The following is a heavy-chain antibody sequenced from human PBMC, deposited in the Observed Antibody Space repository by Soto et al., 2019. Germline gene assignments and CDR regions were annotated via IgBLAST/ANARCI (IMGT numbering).Heavy chain of an antibody. D-gene: IGHD4-17*01. CDR1: GYTFTSYY. CDR3: ARDLERRYGDYVMSNWLDP. Sequence: ASVNVSCKASGYTFTSYYMHWVRQAPGQGLEWMGIINPNGGSTSYAQKFQGRVTMTRDTSTSTVYMELSSLRSEDTAVYYCARDLERRYGDYVMSNWLDPWGQGTLVTVSS. J-gene: IGHJ5*02. V-gene: IGHV1-46*03. CDR2: INPNGGST.